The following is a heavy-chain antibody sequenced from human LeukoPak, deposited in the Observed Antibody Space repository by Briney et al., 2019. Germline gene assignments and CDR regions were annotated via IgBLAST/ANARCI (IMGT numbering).Heavy chain of an antibody. J-gene: IGHJ4*02. D-gene: IGHD3-10*01. Sequence: GGSLRLSCEGSGFTFSSFAMNWVRQAPGKGLEWVAVISYDGSNKYYADSVKGRFTISRDNSKNTLYLQMNSLRAEDTAVYYCARGQITMVRGLGVYWGQGTLVTVSS. V-gene: IGHV3-30*01. CDR1: GFTFSSFA. CDR2: ISYDGSNK. CDR3: ARGQITMVRGLGVY.